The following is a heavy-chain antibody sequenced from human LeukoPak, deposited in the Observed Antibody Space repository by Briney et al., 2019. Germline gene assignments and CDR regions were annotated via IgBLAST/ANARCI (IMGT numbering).Heavy chain of an antibody. D-gene: IGHD6-19*01. J-gene: IGHJ4*02. V-gene: IGHV5-51*01. CDR2: IFPGDSHT. Sequence: GESLKISCKASGYSFTNHWIGWVRQMPGKGLEWIGIIFPGDSHTRYNPSFQGPVTISADRSTGTAYLQWSSLEASDTAFYYCARQGSSGHHSKFWGQGTQVTVSS. CDR1: GYSFTNHW. CDR3: ARQGSSGHHSKF.